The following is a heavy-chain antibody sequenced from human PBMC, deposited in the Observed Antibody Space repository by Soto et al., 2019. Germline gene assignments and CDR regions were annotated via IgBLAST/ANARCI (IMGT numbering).Heavy chain of an antibody. J-gene: IGHJ6*01. Sequence: WGSLRLSCAASVFTFSSYAMTWVRQAPGQGLDLVASISGSGGTTNYADSVKGRFTISRDNSKNTAYLQMNSLRAEDAAVYYCAKDRGTRIDVHRYFHYYGMDVWGQGTTVTVSS. CDR1: VFTFSSYA. V-gene: IGHV3-23*01. CDR2: ISGSGGTT. D-gene: IGHD1-1*01. CDR3: AKDRGTRIDVHRYFHYYGMDV.